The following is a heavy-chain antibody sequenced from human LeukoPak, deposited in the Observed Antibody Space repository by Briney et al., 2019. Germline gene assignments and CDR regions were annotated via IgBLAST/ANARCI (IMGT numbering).Heavy chain of an antibody. Sequence: GGSLRLSCAASGFTVSSNYMSWVRQAPGKGLEWVSVIYSGGSTYYADSVKGRFTISRDNSKNTLYLQMNGLRAEDTAVYYCAKDLKSPNVIVPASLFDYWGQGTLVTVSS. V-gene: IGHV3-53*01. J-gene: IGHJ4*02. CDR3: AKDLKSPNVIVPASLFDY. CDR2: IYSGGST. D-gene: IGHD2-2*01. CDR1: GFTVSSNY.